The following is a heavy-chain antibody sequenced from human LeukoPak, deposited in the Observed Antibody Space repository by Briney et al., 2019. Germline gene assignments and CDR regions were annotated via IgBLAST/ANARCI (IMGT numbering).Heavy chain of an antibody. Sequence: GESLKISCKGSGYSFTSYWIGWVRRMPGKGLEWMGIIYPGDSDTRYSPSFQGQVTISADKSISTAYLQWSSLKASDTAMYYCARQGYSYGSVPLYFDYWGQGTLVTVS. CDR3: ARQGYSYGSVPLYFDY. V-gene: IGHV5-51*01. CDR1: GYSFTSYW. J-gene: IGHJ4*02. CDR2: IYPGDSDT. D-gene: IGHD5-18*01.